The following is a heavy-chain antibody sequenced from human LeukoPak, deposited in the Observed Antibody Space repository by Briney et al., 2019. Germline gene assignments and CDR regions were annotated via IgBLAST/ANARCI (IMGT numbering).Heavy chain of an antibody. CDR1: GFTFNSHA. D-gene: IGHD3-10*02. Sequence: GGSLRLSCAISGFTFNSHAMSWVRQAPGKGLEWLSCISATSGATWYADSVKGRFTISRDNSKNTLYLQMNDLRAEDTAIYYCAKDGHVTYHYFHMDVWGKGTTVTVPS. J-gene: IGHJ6*03. V-gene: IGHV3-23*01. CDR2: ISATSGAT. CDR3: AKDGHVTYHYFHMDV.